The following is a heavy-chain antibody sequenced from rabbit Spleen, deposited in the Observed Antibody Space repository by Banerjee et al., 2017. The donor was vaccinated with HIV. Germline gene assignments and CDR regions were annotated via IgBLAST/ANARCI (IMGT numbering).Heavy chain of an antibody. CDR2: INAVTGKA. J-gene: IGHJ6*01. V-gene: IGHV1S45*01. Sequence: QEQLVESGGGLVRPEGSLKLSCTASGFSFSNKAVMCWVRQAPGKGLQWIACINAVTGKAVYATWAKGRFTFSKTSSTTVTLQMTSLIAADTATYFCARDTSSSFSSYGMDLWGPGTLVTVS. CDR1: GFSFSNKAV. CDR3: ARDTSSSFSSYGMDL. D-gene: IGHD1-1*01.